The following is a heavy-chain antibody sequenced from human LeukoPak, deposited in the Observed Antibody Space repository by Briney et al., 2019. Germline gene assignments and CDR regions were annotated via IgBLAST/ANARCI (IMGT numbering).Heavy chain of an antibody. Sequence: GGSLRLSCAASGFTLSDYYMSWVRQASGKGLEWVSYISGSSSFTKYADSVKGRFTISRDNAKNSLYLQMSSLRAEDTAVYYCARWFGSGSYYGYWGQGTLVTVSS. CDR2: ISGSSSFT. J-gene: IGHJ4*02. V-gene: IGHV3-11*03. D-gene: IGHD3-10*01. CDR1: GFTLSDYY. CDR3: ARWFGSGSYYGY.